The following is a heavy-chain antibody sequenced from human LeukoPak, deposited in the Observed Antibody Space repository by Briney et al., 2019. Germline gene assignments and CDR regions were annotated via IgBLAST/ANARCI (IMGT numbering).Heavy chain of an antibody. CDR2: IYPGDSDT. CDR3: ARQRGYSGYVQDFDY. D-gene: IGHD5-12*01. J-gene: IGHJ4*02. Sequence: GESLKISCKGSGYSFTSYWIGWVRQMPGEGLEWMGIIYPGDSDTRYSPSFQGQVTISADKSISTAYLQWSSLKASDTAMYYCARQRGYSGYVQDFDYWGQGTLVTVSS. V-gene: IGHV5-51*01. CDR1: GYSFTSYW.